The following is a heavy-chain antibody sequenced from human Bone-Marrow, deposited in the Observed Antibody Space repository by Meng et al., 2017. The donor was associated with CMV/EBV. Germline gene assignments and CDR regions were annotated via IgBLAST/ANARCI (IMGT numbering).Heavy chain of an antibody. CDR3: ARGESGYPNWFDP. CDR2: ISSNGGST. V-gene: IGHV3-64*02. CDR1: GFTFSSYA. J-gene: IGHJ5*02. Sequence: GGSLRLSCAASGFTFSSYAMHWVRQAPGKGLEYVSAISSNGGSTYYADSVKGRFTISRDNSKNTLYLQMGSLRAEDMAVYYCARGESGYPNWFDPWGEATLAAFSS. D-gene: IGHD3-22*01.